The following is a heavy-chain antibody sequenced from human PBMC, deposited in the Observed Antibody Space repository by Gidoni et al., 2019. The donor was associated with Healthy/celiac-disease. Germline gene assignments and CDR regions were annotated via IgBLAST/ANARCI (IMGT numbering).Heavy chain of an antibody. J-gene: IGHJ4*02. CDR2: ISISSSTI. CDR3: ARGVYFFDY. D-gene: IGHD2-8*01. V-gene: IGHV3-48*01. CDR1: GLTFRSYS. Sequence: EVQRVESGGGLVQPGGSLRLSCAASGLTFRSYSMNGVRQAPGKGLEWLSYISISSSTIYYADSVKGRFTISRDNAKNSLYLQMNSLRAEDTAVYYCARGVYFFDYWGQGTLVTVSS.